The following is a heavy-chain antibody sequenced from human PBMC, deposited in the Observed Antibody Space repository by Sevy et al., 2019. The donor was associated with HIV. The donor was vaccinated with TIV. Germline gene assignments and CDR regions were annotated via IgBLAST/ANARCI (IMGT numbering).Heavy chain of an antibody. CDR2: IKQDGSEK. V-gene: IGHV3-7*03. CDR3: ARVGRKIRFGYCSGGSCYVFDY. Sequence: QLGGSLRLSCAASGFTFSSYWMSWVRQAPGKGLEWVANIKQDGSEKYYVDSVKGRFTISRDNAKNSQYLQMNSLRAEETAVYYGARVGRKIRFGYCSGGSCYVFDYWGQGTLVTVSS. D-gene: IGHD2-15*01. CDR1: GFTFSSYW. J-gene: IGHJ4*02.